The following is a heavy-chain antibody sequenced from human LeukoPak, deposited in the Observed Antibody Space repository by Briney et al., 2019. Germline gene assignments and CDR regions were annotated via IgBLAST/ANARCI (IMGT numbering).Heavy chain of an antibody. CDR3: ARGPAQDYYDSSGYYFDY. CDR2: INHSGST. Sequence: PLETLSLTCAVYGGSFSGYYWSWIRQPPGKGLEWIGEINHSGSTNYNPSLKSRVTISVDTSKNQFSLKLSSVTAADTAVYYCARGPAQDYYDSSGYYFDYWGQGTLVTVSS. J-gene: IGHJ4*02. CDR1: GGSFSGYY. D-gene: IGHD3-22*01. V-gene: IGHV4-34*01.